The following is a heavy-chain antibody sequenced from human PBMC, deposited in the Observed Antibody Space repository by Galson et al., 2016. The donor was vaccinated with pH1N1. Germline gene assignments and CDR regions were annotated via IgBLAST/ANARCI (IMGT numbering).Heavy chain of an antibody. V-gene: IGHV5-51*03. CDR2: IYPGDSDT. CDR3: ARRRGGGGGDSYYFDY. CDR1: GYDFSNYW. D-gene: IGHD2-21*02. Sequence: QSGAEVKKPGESLKISCTGSGYDFSNYWIGWVRQMPGKGLEWMGIIYPGDSDTRYSPSFQGQVTISADKSIDTAFLQWNSLKASDTAMYYCARRRGGGGGDSYYFDYWGQGALVTVSS. J-gene: IGHJ4*02.